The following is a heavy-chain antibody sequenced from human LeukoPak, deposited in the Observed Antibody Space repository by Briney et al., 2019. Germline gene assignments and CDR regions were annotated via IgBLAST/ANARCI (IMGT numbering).Heavy chain of an antibody. D-gene: IGHD5-18*01. V-gene: IGHV3-7*01. CDR1: GFAFSDSW. CDR2: IKGDGSAK. Sequence: PGGSLRLSCAASGFAFSDSWMTWIRQAPGKGLGWVAFIKGDGSAKKYVDSVKGRFTISRDNATNSPFLQMNSLRAEDTAVYYCARDRGWIQHDIWGQGTMVTVSS. J-gene: IGHJ3*02. CDR3: ARDRGWIQHDI.